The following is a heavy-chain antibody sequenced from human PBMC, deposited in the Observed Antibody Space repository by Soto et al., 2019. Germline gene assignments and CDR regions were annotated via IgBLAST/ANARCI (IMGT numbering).Heavy chain of an antibody. V-gene: IGHV3-48*02. J-gene: IGHJ6*02. CDR3: ARDTRSSWYGYYYYGMDV. D-gene: IGHD6-13*01. CDR1: GFTFSSYS. Sequence: EVQLVESGGGLVQPGGSLRLPCAASGFTFSSYSMNWVRQAPGKGLEWVSYISSSSSTIYYADSVKGRFTISRDNAKNSLYLQMNSLRDEDTAVYYCARDTRSSWYGYYYYGMDVWGQGTTVTVSS. CDR2: ISSSSSTI.